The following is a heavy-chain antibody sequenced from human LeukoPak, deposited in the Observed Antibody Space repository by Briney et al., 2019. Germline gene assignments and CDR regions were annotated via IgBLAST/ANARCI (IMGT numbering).Heavy chain of an antibody. CDR2: IYYSGST. V-gene: IGHV4-61*01. CDR3: ARGYCSGGSCSNFDY. D-gene: IGHD2-15*01. Sequence: MSSETLSLTCTVSGGSISSGTYYWNWIRQLPGKGLEWIGFIYYSGSTNYNPSPKSRVTISVDTSKNQFSLKLSSVTAADTAVYCCARGYCSGGSCSNFDYWGQGTLVTVSS. J-gene: IGHJ4*02. CDR1: GGSISSGTYY.